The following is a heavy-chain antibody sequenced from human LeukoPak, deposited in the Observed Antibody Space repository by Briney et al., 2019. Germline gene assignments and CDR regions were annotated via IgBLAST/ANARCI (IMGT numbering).Heavy chain of an antibody. V-gene: IGHV3-23*01. CDR3: AISYITMVRGVMDY. D-gene: IGHD3-10*01. J-gene: IGHJ4*02. CDR1: GFTFSSYA. Sequence: GRSLRLSCAASGFTFSSYAMSWVRQAPGQGLEWFSAISGSGGSTYYADSVKGRFTISRDYSKDTLYLQMNSLRAEDTAVYYCAISYITMVRGVMDYWGQGTLVTVSS. CDR2: ISGSGGST.